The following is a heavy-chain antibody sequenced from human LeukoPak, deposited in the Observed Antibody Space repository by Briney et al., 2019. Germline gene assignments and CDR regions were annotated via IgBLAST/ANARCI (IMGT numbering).Heavy chain of an antibody. CDR3: TSVHDSSAYYHSGVDY. J-gene: IGHJ4*02. D-gene: IGHD3-22*01. CDR1: GFTFGGYA. Sequence: PGGSLRLSCTASGFTFGGYAMSWVRQAPGKGLEWVGFIRSKTYRGTAEYAASVKGRFTISRDDSKSIAYLQTNSLKTDDTAVYYCTSVHDSSAYYHSGVDYWGQGTLVTVSS. V-gene: IGHV3-49*04. CDR2: IRSKTYRGTA.